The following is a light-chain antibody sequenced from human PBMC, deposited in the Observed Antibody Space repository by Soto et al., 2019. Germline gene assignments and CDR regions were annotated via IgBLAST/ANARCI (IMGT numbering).Light chain of an antibody. CDR2: GAS. Sequence: EIVLTQSPGTLSLSPGERATLSCRASQSVRDNYLAWYQHKPGQAPRLLIYGASSRATGVPDRFSGSGSGTYFTLTITRLEPEDFAVYYCQQYDSSPLFGPGTKVDIK. V-gene: IGKV3-20*01. J-gene: IGKJ3*01. CDR3: QQYDSSPL. CDR1: QSVRDNY.